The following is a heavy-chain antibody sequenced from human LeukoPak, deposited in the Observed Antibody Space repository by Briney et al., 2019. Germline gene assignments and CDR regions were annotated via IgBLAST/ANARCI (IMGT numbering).Heavy chain of an antibody. V-gene: IGHV3-23*01. Sequence: GGSLRLSCAASGFTFSSYAMNWVRQAPGGGLEWVSAITSSGGSINYADSVKDRFTIFRDNSEKMVYLQMDSLSAEDTAIYYCVKDQGGYSSSSSDSWGQGTLVTVSS. J-gene: IGHJ4*02. CDR1: GFTFSSYA. CDR2: ITSSGGSI. CDR3: VKDQGGYSSSSSDS. D-gene: IGHD6-6*01.